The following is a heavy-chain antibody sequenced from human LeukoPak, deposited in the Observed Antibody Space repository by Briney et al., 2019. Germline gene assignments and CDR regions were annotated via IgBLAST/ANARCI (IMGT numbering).Heavy chain of an antibody. Sequence: GGSLRLSCAASGFTVSSNYMSWVRQAPGKGLEWVSVIYSGGSTYYADSVKGRFTISRDNSKNTLYLQMNSLRAEDTAVYYCARANPEYSSSWPMDVWGQGTTVTVSS. CDR1: GFTVSSNY. J-gene: IGHJ6*02. D-gene: IGHD6-13*01. CDR3: ARANPEYSSSWPMDV. CDR2: IYSGGST. V-gene: IGHV3-53*01.